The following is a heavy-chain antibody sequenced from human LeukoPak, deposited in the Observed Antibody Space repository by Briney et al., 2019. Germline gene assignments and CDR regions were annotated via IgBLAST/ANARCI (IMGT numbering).Heavy chain of an antibody. J-gene: IGHJ3*02. CDR1: GGSISSYY. D-gene: IGHD3-16*02. CDR3: ARGNPRFKATGVATLMGGLWGSYRPHDAFDI. V-gene: IGHV4-4*07. Sequence: PSETLSLTCTVSGGSISSYYWSWIRQPAGKGLEWIGRIYTSGSTNYNPSLKSRVTMSVDTSKNQFSLKLSSVTAADTAVYYCARGNPRFKATGVATLMGGLWGSYRPHDAFDIWGQGTMVTVSS. CDR2: IYTSGST.